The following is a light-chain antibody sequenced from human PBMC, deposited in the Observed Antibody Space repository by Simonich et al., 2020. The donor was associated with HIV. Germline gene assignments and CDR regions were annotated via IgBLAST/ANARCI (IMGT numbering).Light chain of an antibody. CDR3: QQYYSAPCT. V-gene: IGKV4-1*01. CDR2: WAS. J-gene: IGKJ2*02. Sequence: DIVMTQSPDSLAVSLGERATINCKSSQSVLYSSNHKNRFAWFQQKPGQPPKLLIYWASTRESGVPDRFSGSGSGTDFTLTISSLQAEDVAVYYCQQYYSAPCTFGQGTKLEIK. CDR1: QSVLYSSNHKNR.